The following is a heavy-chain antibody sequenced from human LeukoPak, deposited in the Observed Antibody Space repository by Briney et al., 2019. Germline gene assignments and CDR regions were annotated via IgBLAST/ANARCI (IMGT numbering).Heavy chain of an antibody. J-gene: IGHJ4*02. Sequence: PGGSLRLSCAASGFTFTNYWMHWVRQAPGKGLVWVSRISTDVTTTHYADSVKGRFTISRDNAKNTLYLQMNSLRAEDTAVYYCAKAMVRGVPNIWGQGTLVTVSS. CDR2: ISTDVTTT. CDR1: GFTFTNYW. V-gene: IGHV3-74*01. CDR3: AKAMVRGVPNI. D-gene: IGHD3-10*01.